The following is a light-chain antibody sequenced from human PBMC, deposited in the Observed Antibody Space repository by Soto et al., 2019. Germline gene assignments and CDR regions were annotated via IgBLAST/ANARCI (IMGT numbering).Light chain of an antibody. CDR2: DAS. V-gene: IGKV3-11*01. J-gene: IGKJ4*01. CDR3: QQRSNWPLT. CDR1: QSVSSY. Sequence: EIVLTQSPATLSLSPGESATLXXRASQSVSSYLAWYQQKPGQAPRLXIYDASNRATGIPARFSGSGSGTDFTLTISSLEPEDFAVYHCQQRSNWPLTFGGGTKVDIK.